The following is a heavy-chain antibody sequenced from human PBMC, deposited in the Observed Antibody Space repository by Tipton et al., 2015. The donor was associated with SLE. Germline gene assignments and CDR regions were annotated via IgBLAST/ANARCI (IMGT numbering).Heavy chain of an antibody. CDR1: GFTFTNAW. CDR3: IRERIAVSTLDD. J-gene: IGHJ4*02. CDR2: INSDGSKI. V-gene: IGHV3-74*01. D-gene: IGHD5/OR15-5a*01. Sequence: SLRLSCAASGFTFTNAWMGWVRQGPGKGLVWVSRINSDGSKIDYADSVKGRFTISRDNDKNAVYLHMYSLRAEDTANYYCIRERIAVSTLDDWGQGALVTVSS.